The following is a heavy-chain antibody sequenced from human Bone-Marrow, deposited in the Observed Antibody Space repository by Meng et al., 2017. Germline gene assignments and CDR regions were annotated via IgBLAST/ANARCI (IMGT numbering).Heavy chain of an antibody. V-gene: IGHV4-59*01. Sequence: ESLKISCTVSGGSISSYYWSWIRQPPGKGLEWIGYIYYSGSTNYNPPLKSRVTISVDTSKNQFSLKLSSVTAADTAVYYCATITMVRGVSFQHWGQGTLVTVSS. J-gene: IGHJ1*01. D-gene: IGHD3-10*01. CDR1: GGSISSYY. CDR2: IYYSGST. CDR3: ATITMVRGVSFQH.